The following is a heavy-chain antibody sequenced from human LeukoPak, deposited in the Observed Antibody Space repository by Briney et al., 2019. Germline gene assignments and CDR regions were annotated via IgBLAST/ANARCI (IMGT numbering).Heavy chain of an antibody. Sequence: PGGSLRLSCTASGFSFGDYGLNWVRQAPGKGLEWVGFIRRETNGGTTEYAASVKGRFSMSRDDSKSIAYLQMNSLKAEDTAVYFCARDGREYSDYGMGVWGQGTTVIVSS. CDR1: GFSFGDYG. CDR3: ARDGREYSDYGMGV. CDR2: IRRETNGGTT. D-gene: IGHD5-18*01. J-gene: IGHJ6*02. V-gene: IGHV3-49*04.